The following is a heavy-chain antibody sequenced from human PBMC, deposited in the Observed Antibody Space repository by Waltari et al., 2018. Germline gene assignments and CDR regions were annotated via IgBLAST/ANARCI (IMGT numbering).Heavy chain of an antibody. J-gene: IGHJ6*02. CDR3: ARVATKTYSSPVPGRPYYYGMDV. V-gene: IGHV3-74*01. Sequence: EEQLVESGGGLAHPGESLRLSCAASGFTFSRYWMDWVRQAPGKGLVWGSGSSSDGRSETYGDSVKGRFTISRDNAKNTLYVQMNRLRAEDTAVYYCARVATKTYSSPVPGRPYYYGMDVWGQGTTVTVSS. CDR2: SSSDGRSE. CDR1: GFTFSRYW. D-gene: IGHD3-22*01.